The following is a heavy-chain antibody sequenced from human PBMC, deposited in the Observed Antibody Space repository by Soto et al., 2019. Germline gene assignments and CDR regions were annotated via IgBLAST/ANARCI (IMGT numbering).Heavy chain of an antibody. V-gene: IGHV3-23*01. CDR1: GFTVSDYA. J-gene: IGHJ6*02. Sequence: GGSLRLACGASGFTVSDYAMAGVRQSPGKGLEWVSSISGSGGSTYYADSVKGRFTISRDNSKNTVFLQMNSLRAEDTAVYYCAKDHGMDVWGQGATVTVSS. CDR3: AKDHGMDV. CDR2: ISGSGGST.